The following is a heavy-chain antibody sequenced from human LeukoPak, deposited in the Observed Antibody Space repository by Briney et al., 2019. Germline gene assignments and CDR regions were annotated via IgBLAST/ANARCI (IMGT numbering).Heavy chain of an antibody. V-gene: IGHV4-39*01. J-gene: IGHJ6*03. D-gene: IGHD3-10*01. Sequence: SETLSLTCTVSGGSISSGSYYWSWIRQPAGKGLEWIGSIFYSGSTYYNPSLKSRVTISVDTSKNQFSLKLSSVTAADTAVYYCARVCAVRGHYYYYYMDVWGKGTTVTISS. CDR2: IFYSGST. CDR1: GGSISSGSYY. CDR3: ARVCAVRGHYYYYYMDV.